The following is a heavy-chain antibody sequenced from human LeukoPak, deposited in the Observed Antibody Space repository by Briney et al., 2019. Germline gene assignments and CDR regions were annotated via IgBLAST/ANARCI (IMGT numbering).Heavy chain of an antibody. CDR3: AREENMGTFDY. CDR1: GFTFSSYA. J-gene: IGHJ4*02. CDR2: ISYDGSNK. D-gene: IGHD1-1*01. Sequence: PGGSLRLSCAASGFTFSSYAMHWVRQAPGKGLKWVAVISYDGSNKYYADSVKGRFTISRDNSKNTLYLQMNSLRAEDTAVYYCAREENMGTFDYWGQGTLVTVSS. V-gene: IGHV3-30-3*01.